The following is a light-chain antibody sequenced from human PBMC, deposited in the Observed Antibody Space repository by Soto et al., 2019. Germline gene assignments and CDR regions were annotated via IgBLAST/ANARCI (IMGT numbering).Light chain of an antibody. V-gene: IGKV3-15*01. Sequence: EIVMTQSPATLSVSPGERDTLSCRASQSVSSNLAWYQQKVGQAPRVLIYDASTRATGIPGRFSGSGSGTEFTLTISSLQSEDFEVYYCQQYNNWPETFGQGTKVEIK. CDR2: DAS. J-gene: IGKJ1*01. CDR1: QSVSSN. CDR3: QQYNNWPET.